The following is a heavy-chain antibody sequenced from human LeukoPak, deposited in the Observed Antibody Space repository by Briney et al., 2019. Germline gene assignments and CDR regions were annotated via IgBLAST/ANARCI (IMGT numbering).Heavy chain of an antibody. D-gene: IGHD3-22*01. CDR1: GYSFTSYW. CDR3: ARRDDSSGYYHY. Sequence: GESLKISCKGSGYSFTSYWIGWVRQMPGKGLEWMGIIYTGDSVTRYRQSLQGQVTISANKSITTAYLQWSSLRASDTAIYYCARRDDSSGYYHYWGQGTLVTVSS. V-gene: IGHV5-51*01. J-gene: IGHJ4*02. CDR2: IYTGDSVT.